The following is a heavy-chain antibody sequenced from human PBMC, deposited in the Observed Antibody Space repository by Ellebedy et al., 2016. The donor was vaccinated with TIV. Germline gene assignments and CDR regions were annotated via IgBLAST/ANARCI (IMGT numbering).Heavy chain of an antibody. Sequence: SETLSLXXTVSGGSISSSSYYWGWIRQPPGKGLEWIGSIYYSGSTYYNPSLKSRVTISVDTSKNQFSLKLSSVTAADTAVYYCARQSGGWGQGTLVTVSS. CDR2: IYYSGST. D-gene: IGHD1-26*01. V-gene: IGHV4-39*01. J-gene: IGHJ4*02. CDR1: GGSISSSSYY. CDR3: ARQSGG.